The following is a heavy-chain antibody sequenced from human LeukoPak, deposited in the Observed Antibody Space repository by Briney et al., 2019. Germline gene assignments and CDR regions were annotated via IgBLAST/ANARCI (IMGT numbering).Heavy chain of an antibody. D-gene: IGHD4-17*01. V-gene: IGHV1-18*01. Sequence: ASVKVSCKASGYTFTSYGIGWVRQAPGQGLEWMGWISADNGNTNRAQKFQGRVTMTTDTPTSTAYMELRSLTSDDTAVYYCAKSSTETLYFFYYMDVWGKGATVTVSS. CDR2: ISADNGNT. CDR3: AKSSTETLYFFYYMDV. CDR1: GYTFTSYG. J-gene: IGHJ6*03.